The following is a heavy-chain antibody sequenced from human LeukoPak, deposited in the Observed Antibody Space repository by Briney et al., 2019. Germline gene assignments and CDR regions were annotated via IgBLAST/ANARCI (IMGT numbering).Heavy chain of an antibody. V-gene: IGHV4-39*07. D-gene: IGHD5-12*01. CDR2: IYYSGST. J-gene: IGHJ6*03. CDR3: ARDGGYDSYYYYYYMDV. Sequence: SETLSLTCTVSGGSISSSSYFWGWIRQPPGKGLEWIGSIYYSGSTYYNPSLKSRVTISVDTSKNQFSLKLSSVTAADTAVYYCARDGGYDSYYYYYYMDVWGKGTTVTVSS. CDR1: GGSISSSSYF.